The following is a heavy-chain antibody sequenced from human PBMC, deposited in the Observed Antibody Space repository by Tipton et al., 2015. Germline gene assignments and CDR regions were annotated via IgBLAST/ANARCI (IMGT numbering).Heavy chain of an antibody. CDR3: ARQTYGYCTSSNCCDGAFDI. J-gene: IGHJ3*02. V-gene: IGHV4-59*01. CDR2: IYYSGST. D-gene: IGHD2-2*03. Sequence: TLSLTCTVSGGSMNYFYWSWIRQPPGKGLEWIGYIYYSGSTNYNPSLKSRVTISVDTSKIQFSLKLNSVTAADTAVYYCARQTYGYCTSSNCCDGAFDIWGQGTVVTVSP. CDR1: GGSMNYFY.